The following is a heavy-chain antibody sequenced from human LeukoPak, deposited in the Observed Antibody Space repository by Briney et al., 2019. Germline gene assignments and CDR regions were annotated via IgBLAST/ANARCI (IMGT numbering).Heavy chain of an antibody. V-gene: IGHV4-39*01. CDR3: ASQYTAMVDFDY. Sequence: PSETLSLTCTVSGGSISSSSYYWGWIRQPPGKGLEWIGSIYYSGSTYYNPSLKSRVTISVDTSKNQFSLKLSSVPAADTGMYFRASQYTAMVDFDYWGQGTLVTVSS. CDR2: IYYSGST. D-gene: IGHD5-18*01. CDR1: GGSISSSSYY. J-gene: IGHJ4*02.